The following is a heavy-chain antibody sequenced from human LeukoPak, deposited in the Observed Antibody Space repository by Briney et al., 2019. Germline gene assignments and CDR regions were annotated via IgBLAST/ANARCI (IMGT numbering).Heavy chain of an antibody. V-gene: IGHV4-4*07. D-gene: IGHD2-15*01. Sequence: SETLSLTCTVSGGSISSYYWSWLRQPAGKGLEWIGRIYSNGHPNYNPSVQSRVTMSVDTSKNQVSLRLTSVTAADTAVHYCARGPSGAFGFDPWGQGTLVIVSS. CDR2: IYSNGHP. CDR3: ARGPSGAFGFDP. J-gene: IGHJ5*02. CDR1: GGSISSYY.